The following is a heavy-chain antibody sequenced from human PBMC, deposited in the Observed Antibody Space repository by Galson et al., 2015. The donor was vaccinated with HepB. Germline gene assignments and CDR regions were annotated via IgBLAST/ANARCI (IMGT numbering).Heavy chain of an antibody. CDR1: GYSFTSYW. V-gene: IGHV5-10-1*01. CDR2: IDPSDSYT. D-gene: IGHD6-19*01. CDR3: ATTRAVAGLSEYFQH. J-gene: IGHJ1*01. Sequence: QSGAEVKKPGESLRISCKGSGYSFTSYWISWVRQMPGKGLEWMGGIDPSDSYTNYSPSFQGHVTISADKSISTAYLQWSSLKASDTAMYYCATTRAVAGLSEYFQHWGQGTLVTVSS.